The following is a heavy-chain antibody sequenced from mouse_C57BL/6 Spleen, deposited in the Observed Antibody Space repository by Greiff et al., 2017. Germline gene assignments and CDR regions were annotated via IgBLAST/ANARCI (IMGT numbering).Heavy chain of an antibody. V-gene: IGHV3-6*01. CDR3: ARDRYDCYSSFAY. J-gene: IGHJ3*01. CDR2: ISYDGSN. Sequence: EVQVVESGPGLVKPSQSLSLTCSVTGYSITSGYYWNWIRQFPGNKLEWMGYISYDGSNNYNPSLKNRISITRDTSKNQFFLKLNSVTTEDTATYYCARDRYDCYSSFAYWGQGTLVTVSA. D-gene: IGHD2-3*01. CDR1: GYSITSGYY.